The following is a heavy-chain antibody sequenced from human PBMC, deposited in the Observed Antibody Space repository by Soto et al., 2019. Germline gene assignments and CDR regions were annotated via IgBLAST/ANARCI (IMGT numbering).Heavy chain of an antibody. CDR2: IYYSGST. V-gene: IGHV4-59*01. Sequence: QVQLQESGPGLVKPSETLSLTCTVSGGSISSYYWRWIRQPPGKGLEWIGYIYYSGSTNYNPSLKSRVTISVDTSKNQFSLKLSSVTAADTAVYYCARSPWSYSFDYWGQGTLVTVSS. J-gene: IGHJ4*02. CDR1: GGSISSYY. CDR3: ARSPWSYSFDY. D-gene: IGHD1-26*01.